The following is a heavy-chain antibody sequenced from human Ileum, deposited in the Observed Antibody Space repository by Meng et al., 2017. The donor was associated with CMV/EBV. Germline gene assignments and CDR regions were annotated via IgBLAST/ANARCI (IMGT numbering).Heavy chain of an antibody. CDR3: AKLSDY. CDR2: ISGSNT. CDR1: GFTFSSYA. V-gene: IGHV3-23*01. Sequence: GESLKISCAASGFTFSSYAMSWVRQAPGKGLEWVSAISGSNTYYADSVKGRFTISRDNSKNTLYLQMNSLRAEDTAIYYCAKLSDYWGQGTLVTSPQ. J-gene: IGHJ4*02.